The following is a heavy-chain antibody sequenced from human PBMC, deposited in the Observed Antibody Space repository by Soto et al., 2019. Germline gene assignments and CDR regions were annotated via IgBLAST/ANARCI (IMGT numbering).Heavy chain of an antibody. V-gene: IGHV3-53*02. J-gene: IGHJ4*02. CDR3: ARKTDGGGNGGF. CDR1: GFTVGYNY. D-gene: IGHD2-21*01. Sequence: EVRLVETGGGLIQPGGSLRLSCAVSGFTVGYNYMYWVRQPPGKGLEWVSLIYSNGDTRYADSVAGRFTVSRDSSKNTLYLQMNNLRDEDTAVYYCARKTDGGGNGGFWGQGTLVTVSS. CDR2: IYSNGDT.